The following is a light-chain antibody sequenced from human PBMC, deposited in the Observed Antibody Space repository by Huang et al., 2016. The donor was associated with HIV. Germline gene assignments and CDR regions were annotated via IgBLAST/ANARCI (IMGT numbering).Light chain of an antibody. Sequence: EVVLTQSPGILSLSAGERASLSCRASRNLTNSQLAWYQQKVGKPPRLLVFGASTRVSGVPERFTGGVSGRDFTLSISGLEPDDFATYYCQQYDTFSFGQGTRLE. V-gene: IGKV3-20*01. CDR2: GAS. J-gene: IGKJ2*01. CDR1: RNLTNSQ. CDR3: QQYDTFS.